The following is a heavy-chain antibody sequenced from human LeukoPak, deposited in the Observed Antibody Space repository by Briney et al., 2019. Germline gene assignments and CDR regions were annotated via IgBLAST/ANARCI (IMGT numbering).Heavy chain of an antibody. D-gene: IGHD3-10*01. Sequence: SETLSLTCTVSGGSVSSDSYYWSWIRQPPGKGLEWIGYIYYSGSINYNPSLKSRVTISVDMSKNQFSLKLSSVTAADTAVYYCARDYGSGTYYTIWGQGTLVTVSS. V-gene: IGHV4-61*01. J-gene: IGHJ4*02. CDR1: GGSVSSDSYY. CDR2: IYYSGSI. CDR3: ARDYGSGTYYTI.